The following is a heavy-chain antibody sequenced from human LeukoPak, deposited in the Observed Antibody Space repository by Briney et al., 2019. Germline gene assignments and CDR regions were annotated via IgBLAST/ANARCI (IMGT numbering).Heavy chain of an antibody. CDR3: ARVAGYCAGTTCYAFYFGS. J-gene: IGHJ4*02. D-gene: IGHD2-2*01. Sequence: PSETLSLTCTVSGGSINNYYWSWIRQPPGQGLEWIGHIYYSGNTDNNPSLKSRVSMSIDTPKSQLSLNLRSVTAADTAVYYCARVAGYCAGTTCYAFYFGSWGQGTLVTVSS. V-gene: IGHV4-59*01. CDR2: IYYSGNT. CDR1: GGSINNYY.